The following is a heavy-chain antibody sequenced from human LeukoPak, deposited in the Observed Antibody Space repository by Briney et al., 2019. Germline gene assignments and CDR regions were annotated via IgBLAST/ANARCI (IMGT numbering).Heavy chain of an antibody. J-gene: IGHJ6*02. CDR3: ARDPYDFWSGYSGYYYYGMDV. D-gene: IGHD3-3*01. V-gene: IGHV3-7*01. CDR1: GFTFSSYW. CDR2: IKQDGSEK. Sequence: GGSLRLSCAASGFTFSSYWMSWVRQAPGKGLEWVANIKQDGSEKYYVDSVKGRFTISRDNAKNSLYLQMNSLRAEDTAVYYCARDPYDFWSGYSGYYYYGMDVWGQETTVTVSS.